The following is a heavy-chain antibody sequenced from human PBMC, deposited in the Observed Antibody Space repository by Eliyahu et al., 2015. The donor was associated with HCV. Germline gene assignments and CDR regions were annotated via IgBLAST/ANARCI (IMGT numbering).Heavy chain of an antibody. CDR1: GGSIXXSSFY. J-gene: IGHJ4*02. Sequence: QLQLQESGPGLVKPSETLSLTCIVSGGSIXXSSFYWGWIRQPPGKGLEWIGSIFYSXGSPHYKASLRGRVTMSVDTPRNHFSLRLTSVTAADTAVYYCARHPLKHCSTTGCLGYYFDSWGQGTLVTVSS. V-gene: IGHV4-39*01. CDR2: IFYSXGSP. CDR3: ARHPLKHCSTTGCLGYYFDS. D-gene: IGHD2-2*01.